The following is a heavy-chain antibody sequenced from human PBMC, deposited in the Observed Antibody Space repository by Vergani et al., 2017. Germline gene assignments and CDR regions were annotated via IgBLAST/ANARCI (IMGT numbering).Heavy chain of an antibody. J-gene: IGHJ4*01. D-gene: IGHD6-13*01. CDR1: GFTFSSYT. CDR3: TTGFPGSSWSTY. CDR2: VRNKEDGGTP. Sequence: EMQLVESGGGLVKPGGSLRVSCAASGFTFSSYTMNWVRQAPGKGLEWVGFVRNKEDGGTPEHAASVKGRFTISRDDSKAIAYLQMNSLKTEDTAVYYCTTGFPGSSWSTYWGQGTLVTVSS. V-gene: IGHV3-49*04.